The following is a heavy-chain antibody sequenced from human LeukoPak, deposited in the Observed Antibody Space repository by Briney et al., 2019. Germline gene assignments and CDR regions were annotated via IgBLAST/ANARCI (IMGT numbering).Heavy chain of an antibody. V-gene: IGHV1-2*02. CDR2: INPNSGGT. J-gene: IGHJ6*03. CDR1: GYTFTGYY. D-gene: IGHD3-10*01. Sequence: AAVKVSCKASGYTFTGYYMHLVRQAPGQGRGWTGWINPNSGGTNYAQKFQGRVTMTTDTSISTAYMELSRLRSDDTAVYYCARGYYGSVSYCGYYYYIDVWGKGTTVTVSS. CDR3: ARGYYGSVSYCGYYYYIDV.